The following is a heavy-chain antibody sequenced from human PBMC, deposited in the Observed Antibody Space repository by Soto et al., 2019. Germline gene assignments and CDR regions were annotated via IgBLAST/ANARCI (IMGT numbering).Heavy chain of an antibody. CDR3: ARDGATTGHWDY. CDR1: GFTFSTFS. V-gene: IGHV3-48*02. J-gene: IGHJ4*02. D-gene: IGHD1-26*01. Sequence: EVQLVESGGDLVQPGGSLRLSCAASGFTFSTFSMNWVRQAPGKGLEWISYISVSSSTIHYADSVKGRFTISRVNAKSSLYLQMDSLRDEDTAVYYCARDGATTGHWDYWGQGTLVTVSS. CDR2: ISVSSSTI.